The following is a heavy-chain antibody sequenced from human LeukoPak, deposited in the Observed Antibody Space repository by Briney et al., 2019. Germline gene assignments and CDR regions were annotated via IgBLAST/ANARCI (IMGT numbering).Heavy chain of an antibody. CDR2: IYYSGST. V-gene: IGHV4-39*07. J-gene: IGHJ6*03. CDR1: GGSISSSSYY. CDR3: ASHYYYYYYMDV. Sequence: TSETLSLTCTVSGGSISSSSYYWGWIRQPPGKGLEWIGSIYYSGSTYYNPSLKSRVTISVDTSKNQFSLKLSSVTAADTAVYYCASHYYYYYYMDVWGKGTTVTVSS.